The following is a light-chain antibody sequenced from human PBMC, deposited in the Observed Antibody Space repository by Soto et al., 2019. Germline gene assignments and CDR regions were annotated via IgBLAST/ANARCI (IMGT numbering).Light chain of an antibody. J-gene: IGKJ4*01. CDR3: QQRSNWPHT. V-gene: IGKV3-11*01. CDR1: QSVSSY. Sequence: EIVLTQSPATLSLSLGERATLSCRASQSVSSYLAWYQQTPGQAPRLLIYDASNRATGIPARFSGSGYGTDFALTISSLEPDDFDVYYCQQRSNWPHTFGGGTMVESK. CDR2: DAS.